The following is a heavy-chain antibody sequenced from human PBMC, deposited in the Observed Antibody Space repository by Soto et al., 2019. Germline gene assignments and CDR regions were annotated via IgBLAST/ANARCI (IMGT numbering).Heavy chain of an antibody. Sequence: GGSLRLSCAASGFTFSSYAMSWVRQAPGKGLEWVSSISESGGTTYYADSVKGRFTISRDSSKNTLYLQMNSLRAEDTAIYYCARGSSTWPDWGQGTLVNVSS. CDR2: ISESGGTT. V-gene: IGHV3-23*01. CDR3: ARGSSTWPD. CDR1: GFTFSSYA. J-gene: IGHJ4*02. D-gene: IGHD6-13*01.